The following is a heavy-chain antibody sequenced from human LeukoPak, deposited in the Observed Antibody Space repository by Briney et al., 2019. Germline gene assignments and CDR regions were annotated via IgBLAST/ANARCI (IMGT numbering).Heavy chain of an antibody. CDR1: GFTFSSAW. J-gene: IGHJ5*02. D-gene: IGHD1-1*01. CDR2: ITWNGGST. V-gene: IGHV3-20*04. CDR3: ARGIDDGDNWFDP. Sequence: GGSLRLSCAASGFTFSSAWMHWVRQAPGKGLEWVSGITWNGGSTGYPDSVKGRFTISRDNAKNSLYLQMNTLRAEDTALYYCARGIDDGDNWFDPWGQGTLVTVSS.